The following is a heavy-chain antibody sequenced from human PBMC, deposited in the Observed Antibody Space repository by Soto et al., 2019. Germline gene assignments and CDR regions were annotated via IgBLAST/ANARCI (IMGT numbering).Heavy chain of an antibody. CDR1: GGTFSSYA. J-gene: IGHJ4*02. CDR2: IIPIFGTA. V-gene: IGHV1-69*01. D-gene: IGHD3-16*02. Sequence: QVQLVQSGAEVKKPGSSVKVSCKASGGTFSSYAISWVRQAPGQGLEWMGGIIPIFGTANYAQKFQGRVTITADESTSTAYMELSSLRSEDTAVYYCARSGRYDYAWGSYRPNFDYWGQGTLVTVSS. CDR3: ARSGRYDYAWGSYRPNFDY.